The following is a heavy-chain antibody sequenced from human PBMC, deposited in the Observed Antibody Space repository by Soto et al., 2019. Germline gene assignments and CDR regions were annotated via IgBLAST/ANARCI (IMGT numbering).Heavy chain of an antibody. D-gene: IGHD6-13*01. CDR3: AREAAAAGTYGGGYFDY. J-gene: IGHJ4*02. Sequence: PSETLSLTCAASGGSISSGGYSWSWIRQPPGKGLEWIGYIYHSGSTYHNPPLKSRVTISVDRSKNQFSLKLSSVTAADTAVYYCAREAAAAGTYGGGYFDYWGQGTLVTVSS. CDR2: IYHSGST. CDR1: GGSISSGGYS. V-gene: IGHV4-30-2*01.